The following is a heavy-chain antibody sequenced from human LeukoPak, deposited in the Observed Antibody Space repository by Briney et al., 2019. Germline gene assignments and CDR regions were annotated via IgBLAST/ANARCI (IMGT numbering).Heavy chain of an antibody. CDR1: GGSISSYY. Sequence: SETLSLTCTVSGGSISSYYWSWIRQPPGKGLEWIGYIYYSGSTNYNPSLKSRVTISVDTSKNQFSLQLRSVTAADTAVYYCARTVVPAARGDWFDPWGQGTLVTVSS. J-gene: IGHJ5*02. CDR2: IYYSGST. V-gene: IGHV4-59*01. D-gene: IGHD2-2*01. CDR3: ARTVVPAARGDWFDP.